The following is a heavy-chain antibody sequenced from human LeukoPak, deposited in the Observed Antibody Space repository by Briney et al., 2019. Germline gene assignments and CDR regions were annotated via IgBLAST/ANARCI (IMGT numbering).Heavy chain of an antibody. D-gene: IGHD6-19*01. CDR1: GFIVSNSY. V-gene: IGHV3-53*01. CDR2: IYSGGGT. J-gene: IGHJ4*02. CDR3: ARDSNGPAF. Sequence: GGSLRLSCVASGFIVSNSYMSWVRQAPGKGLEWVSVIYSGGGTFYSDSVKGRFTISRDYSKSTLYLQMNSLRADDTAVYYYARDSNGPAFWGQGTLVTVSS.